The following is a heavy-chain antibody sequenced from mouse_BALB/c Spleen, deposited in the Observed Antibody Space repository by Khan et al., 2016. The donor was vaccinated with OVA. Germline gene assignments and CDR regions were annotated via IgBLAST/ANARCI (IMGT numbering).Heavy chain of an antibody. D-gene: IGHD4-1*01. V-gene: IGHV5-17*02. CDR2: ISSGSSTI. Sequence: EVELVESGGGLVQPGGSRKLSCAASGFTFSSFGMHWVRQAPEKGLEWVAYISSGSSTIYYADTVKGRLTISRDNPKNTLFLQMTSLRSEDTAMYYCARDWERIYFDYWGQGTTLTVSS. CDR1: GFTFSSFG. CDR3: ARDWERIYFDY. J-gene: IGHJ2*01.